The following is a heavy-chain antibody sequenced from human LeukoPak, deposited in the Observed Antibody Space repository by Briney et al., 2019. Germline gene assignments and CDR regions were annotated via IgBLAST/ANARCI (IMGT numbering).Heavy chain of an antibody. CDR1: GYSVSNHYY. D-gene: IGHD5-18*01. Sequence: PSETLSLTCAVSGYSVSNHYYWGWIRQPPGKGLEWIGSYYHTGHAYYSPSLQSRVSISIDTPKNQFSLELTSVTAADTAVYYCASVDTSMARYFNLWGRGTLVTVSS. CDR2: YYHTGHA. V-gene: IGHV4-38-2*01. J-gene: IGHJ2*01. CDR3: ASVDTSMARYFNL.